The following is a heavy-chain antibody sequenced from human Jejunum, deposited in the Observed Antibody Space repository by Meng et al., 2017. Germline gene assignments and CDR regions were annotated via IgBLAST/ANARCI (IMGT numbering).Heavy chain of an antibody. Sequence: GSLRLSCTVFGDSVSNGDYYWSWIRQPPGKGLEWIAYVYHSGSANYNSSLKSRVTISVDTSRNQFSLRLTSVTAADTAVYYCARVFGFGNYYDRTWNYYFDYWSQGTLVTVSS. CDR3: ARVFGFGNYYDRTWNYYFDY. J-gene: IGHJ4*02. CDR1: GDSVSNGDYY. V-gene: IGHV4-61*08. D-gene: IGHD3-16*01. CDR2: VYHSGSA.